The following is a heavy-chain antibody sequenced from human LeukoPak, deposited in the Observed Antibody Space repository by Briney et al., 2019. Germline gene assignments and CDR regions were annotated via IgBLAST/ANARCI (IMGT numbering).Heavy chain of an antibody. V-gene: IGHV1-69*13. Sequence: ASVKVSCKASGGTFSSYVISWVRQAPGQGLEWMGGIIPIFGTANYAQKFQGRVTITADESTSTAYMELSSLRSEDTAVYYCASSDSSGYYYVLGDAFDIWGQGTMVTVSS. D-gene: IGHD3-22*01. J-gene: IGHJ3*02. CDR2: IIPIFGTA. CDR3: ASSDSSGYYYVLGDAFDI. CDR1: GGTFSSYV.